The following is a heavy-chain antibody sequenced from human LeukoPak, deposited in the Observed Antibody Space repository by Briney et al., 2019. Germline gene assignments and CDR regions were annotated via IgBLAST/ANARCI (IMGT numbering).Heavy chain of an antibody. CDR1: GFTFSSYW. CDR3: ARAGVYSGSYYTY. J-gene: IGHJ4*02. Sequence: GGSLRLSCAASGFTFSSYWMHWVRQAPGKGLVWVSRINSDGSITSYADSVKGRFTISRDNAKNTLYLQMSSLRAEDTAVYYCARAGVYSGSYYTYWGQGTLVTVSS. V-gene: IGHV3-74*01. D-gene: IGHD1-26*01. CDR2: INSDGSIT.